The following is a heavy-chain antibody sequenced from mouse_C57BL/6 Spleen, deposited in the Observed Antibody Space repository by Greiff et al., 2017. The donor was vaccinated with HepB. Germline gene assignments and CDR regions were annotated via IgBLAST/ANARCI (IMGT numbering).Heavy chain of an antibody. CDR3: ARGDYGSSYWYFDV. V-gene: IGHV1-52*01. J-gene: IGHJ1*03. CDR1: GYTFTSYW. D-gene: IGHD1-1*01. Sequence: QVQLQQPGAELVRPGSSVKLSCKASGYTFTSYWMHWVKQRPIQGLEWIGNIDPSDSETNYNQKFKDKATLTVDKSSSTAYMQLSSLTSEDSAVYYCARGDYGSSYWYFDVWGTGTTVTVSS. CDR2: IDPSDSET.